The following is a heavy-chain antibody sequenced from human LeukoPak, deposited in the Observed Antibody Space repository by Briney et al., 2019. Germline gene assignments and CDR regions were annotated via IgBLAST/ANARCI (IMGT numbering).Heavy chain of an antibody. CDR3: ARILYCSGGSCYSGKYYFDY. J-gene: IGHJ4*02. Sequence: PSGTLSLTCAVSGGSISSSNWWSWVRQPPGKGLEWIGEIYHSGSTSYNPSLKSRVTISVDKSKNQFSLKLSSVTAADTAVYYCARILYCSGGSCYSGKYYFDYWGQGTLVTVSS. CDR2: IYHSGST. V-gene: IGHV4-4*02. D-gene: IGHD2-15*01. CDR1: GGSISSSNW.